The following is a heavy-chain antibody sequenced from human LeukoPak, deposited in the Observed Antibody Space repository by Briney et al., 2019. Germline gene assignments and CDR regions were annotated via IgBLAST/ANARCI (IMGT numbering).Heavy chain of an antibody. J-gene: IGHJ4*02. CDR3: ATSSGWYYFDY. D-gene: IGHD6-19*01. CDR2: ISSSSSYT. Sequence: PGGSLRLSCAASGFTLSDYYMSWIRQAQGKGLEWVSYISSSSSYTNYADAVKGRFTISRDNAKNSLYLQMNSLRAEDTAVYYCATSSGWYYFDYWGQGTLVTVSS. V-gene: IGHV3-11*06. CDR1: GFTLSDYY.